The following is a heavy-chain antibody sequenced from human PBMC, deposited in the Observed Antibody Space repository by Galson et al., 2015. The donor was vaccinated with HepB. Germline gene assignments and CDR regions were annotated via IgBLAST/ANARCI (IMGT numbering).Heavy chain of an antibody. CDR1: GYTFTGYY. D-gene: IGHD7-27*01. Sequence: SVKVSCKASGYTFTGYYMHWVRQAPGQGLEWMGWINPSSGGTNYAQKFQGWVTMTRDTSISTAYMELSRLRSDDTAVYYCARTFNWGLDYGMDVWGQGTTVTVSS. CDR3: ARTFNWGLDYGMDV. J-gene: IGHJ6*02. CDR2: INPSSGGT. V-gene: IGHV1-2*04.